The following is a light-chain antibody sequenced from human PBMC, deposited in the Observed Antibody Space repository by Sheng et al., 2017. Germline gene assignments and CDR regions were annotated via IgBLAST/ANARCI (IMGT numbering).Light chain of an antibody. CDR2: KDT. CDR3: QSADSDGTYPREV. CDR1: ALPEQY. J-gene: IGLJ2*01. V-gene: IGLV3-25*03. Sequence: SYELTQAPSVSVSPGQTARITCSGDALPEQYAYWYQQKPGQAPVLVIYKDTERPSGIPERFSGSTSGTTVTLTISGVQAEDEADYYCQSADSDGTYPREVFGGGTKLTVL.